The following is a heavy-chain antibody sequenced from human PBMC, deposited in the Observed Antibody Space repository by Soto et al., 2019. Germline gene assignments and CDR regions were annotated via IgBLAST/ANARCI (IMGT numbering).Heavy chain of an antibody. CDR3: AKRGVATFGLSY. V-gene: IGHV3-74*01. CDR2: INTDGSST. Sequence: EVQLVESGVGLVQPGGSLRLSCAVSGFTFSSFWMHWVRQAPGEGLVWVSRINTDGSSTRYADSVKGRFTISRDNAKNTLYLQMTSVRVEDTAMSNCAKRGVATFGLSYWGQRTLVTVSS. J-gene: IGHJ4*02. D-gene: IGHD3-10*01. CDR1: GFTFSSFW.